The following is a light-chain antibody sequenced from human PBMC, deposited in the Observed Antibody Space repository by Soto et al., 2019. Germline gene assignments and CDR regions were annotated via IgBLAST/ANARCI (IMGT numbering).Light chain of an antibody. Sequence: EIVLTQSPGTLSLSPGERVTLSCRASPSVSSSYLAWYQQKPGQAPRLLFYGASRRATGIPDRFSGGQSRTDFALTVSRLEPEDFAVYFCQHYVSSPYTFGQGTKLEI. CDR2: GAS. V-gene: IGKV3-20*01. CDR3: QHYVSSPYT. CDR1: PSVSSSY. J-gene: IGKJ2*01.